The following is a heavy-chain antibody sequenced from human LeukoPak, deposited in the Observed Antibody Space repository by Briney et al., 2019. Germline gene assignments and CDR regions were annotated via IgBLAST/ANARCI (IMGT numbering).Heavy chain of an antibody. V-gene: IGHV4-31*03. CDR1: GVSIGSGGYY. J-gene: IGHJ4*02. D-gene: IGHD6-25*01. Sequence: SQTLSLTCTVSGVSIGSGGYYWSWIRQHPGKGLEWIGYIYYSGSSYYNPSLKSRIAISVDTSKNQFSLELSSVTAADTAVYYCASQAATTEEPFDFWGQGTLVTVSS. CDR3: ASQAATTEEPFDF. CDR2: IYYSGSS.